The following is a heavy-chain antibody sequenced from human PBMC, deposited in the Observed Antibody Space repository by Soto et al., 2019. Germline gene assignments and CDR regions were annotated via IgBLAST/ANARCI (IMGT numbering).Heavy chain of an antibody. Sequence: TGGSLRLSCSASGLTFSDYAMHWVRQAPGKRLEYVSAISGNGFITHYADSVKGRFTISRDNSNNVLFLQMTSLRPEDTALYYCAKDSSYAVTYDCWGQGTLVTVSS. CDR1: GLTFSDYA. CDR3: AKDSSYAVTYDC. V-gene: IGHV3-64D*08. D-gene: IGHD4-17*01. J-gene: IGHJ4*02. CDR2: ISGNGFIT.